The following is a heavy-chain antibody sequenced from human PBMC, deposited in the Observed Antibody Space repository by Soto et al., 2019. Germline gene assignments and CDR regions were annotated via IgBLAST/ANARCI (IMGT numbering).Heavy chain of an antibody. CDR3: AKSGDCSSTSCYEDYYYYYMDV. CDR2: INPSGGST. V-gene: IGHV1-46*03. D-gene: IGHD2-2*01. J-gene: IGHJ6*03. Sequence: ASVKVSCKASGYTFTSYYMHWVRQAPGQGLEWMGIINPSGGSTSYAQKFQGRVTMTRDTSTSTVYMELSSLRSEDTAVYYCAKSGDCSSTSCYEDYYYYYMDVWGKGTTVTVSS. CDR1: GYTFTSYY.